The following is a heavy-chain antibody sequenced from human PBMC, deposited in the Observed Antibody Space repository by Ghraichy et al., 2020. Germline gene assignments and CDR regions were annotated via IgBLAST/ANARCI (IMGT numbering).Heavy chain of an antibody. Sequence: GGSLRLSCAVSGFTFGRYGMHWVRQAPGKGLEWVAVTSYVGNNKNYADSVKGRFTISRDNSKNTLYLQMSSLRSEDTALYYCAKERDSSGYYSFRGDYYGMDVWGQGTTVTVSS. V-gene: IGHV3-30*18. J-gene: IGHJ6*02. CDR2: TSYVGNNK. CDR1: GFTFGRYG. CDR3: AKERDSSGYYSFRGDYYGMDV. D-gene: IGHD3-22*01.